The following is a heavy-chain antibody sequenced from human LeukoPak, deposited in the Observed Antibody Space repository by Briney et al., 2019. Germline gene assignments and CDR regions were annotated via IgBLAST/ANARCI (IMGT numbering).Heavy chain of an antibody. Sequence: GGSLRLSCAASGFTFSSYAMSWVRQAPGKGLEWVSAISGSGGSTYYADSVKGRFTISRDNSKNTLYLQMNSLRAEETAVYYCAKAHYDSSGYYYCSFDYWGQGTLVTVSS. CDR2: ISGSGGST. J-gene: IGHJ4*02. D-gene: IGHD3-22*01. V-gene: IGHV3-23*01. CDR3: AKAHYDSSGYYYCSFDY. CDR1: GFTFSSYA.